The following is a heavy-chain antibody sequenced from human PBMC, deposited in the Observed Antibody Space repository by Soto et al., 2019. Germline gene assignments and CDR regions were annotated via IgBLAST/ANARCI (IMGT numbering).Heavy chain of an antibody. CDR1: GFTFSSYS. CDR3: ARDRSSVAATQGYYYYYMDV. D-gene: IGHD2-15*01. CDR2: ISSSSSTI. Sequence: GGSLRLSCAASGFTFSSYSMNWVRQAPGKGLEWVSYISSSSSTIYYADSVKGRFTISRDNAKNSLYLQMNSLRAEDTAVYYCARDRSSVAATQGYYYYYMDVWGKGTTVTVSS. J-gene: IGHJ6*03. V-gene: IGHV3-48*01.